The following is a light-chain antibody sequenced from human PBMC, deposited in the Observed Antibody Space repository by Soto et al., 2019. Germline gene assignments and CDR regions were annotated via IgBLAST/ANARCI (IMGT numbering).Light chain of an antibody. CDR2: GAS. V-gene: IGKV3-15*01. J-gene: IGKJ1*01. Sequence: EIVMTQSPATLSVSPGERATLSCRASQSVSSNLAWYQQKPGPAPGLLIYGASTRATGIPARFSGSGSGTEFTLTISSLQSEDFAVYYCQQYNNWPPWTFGQGTKVEIK. CDR3: QQYNNWPPWT. CDR1: QSVSSN.